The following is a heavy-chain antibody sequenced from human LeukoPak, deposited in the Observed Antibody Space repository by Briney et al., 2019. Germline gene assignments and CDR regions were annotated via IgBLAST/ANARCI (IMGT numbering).Heavy chain of an antibody. J-gene: IGHJ4*02. CDR3: ARGGPYHGWDY. Sequence: ASGKVCCKSAGYTFSSYYMLWARQAPGQGLEWVGRIDPNDGSTIYARNLQGRVTMTSDTSTSTVYMELSSLRSEDTAVYYCARGGPYHGWDYWGQGTLVTVSS. CDR2: IDPNDGST. V-gene: IGHV1-46*01. D-gene: IGHD2-15*01. CDR1: GYTFSSYY.